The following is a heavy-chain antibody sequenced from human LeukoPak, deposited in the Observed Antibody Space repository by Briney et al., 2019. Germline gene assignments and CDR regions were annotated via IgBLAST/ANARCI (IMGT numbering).Heavy chain of an antibody. Sequence: GGSLRLSCRASGFTFGDYVMTWVRPAPGKGVEWVGFIRSKVYGGTTEYAASVKGRFIISRDDSKSIAYLQMNSLKTEDTAVYYCTRDYGGFDYWGQGTLVTVSS. CDR2: IRSKVYGGTT. V-gene: IGHV3-49*04. CDR1: GFTFGDYV. CDR3: TRDYGGFDY. D-gene: IGHD4-23*01. J-gene: IGHJ4*02.